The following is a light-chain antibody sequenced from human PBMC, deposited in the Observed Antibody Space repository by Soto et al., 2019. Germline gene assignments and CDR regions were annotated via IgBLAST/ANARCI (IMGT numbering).Light chain of an antibody. Sequence: DIQMTQSPSTLSGSVGYRFTITCRASQTISSWLDWYQKKTGKAPKLLIYKASTLKSGVPSRLRGSGYGTELTITISSMQTEDFAVYYCQQYNNWPPDFGQGTRLEIK. CDR1: QTISSW. V-gene: IGKV1-5*03. CDR2: KAS. CDR3: QQYNNWPPD. J-gene: IGKJ5*01.